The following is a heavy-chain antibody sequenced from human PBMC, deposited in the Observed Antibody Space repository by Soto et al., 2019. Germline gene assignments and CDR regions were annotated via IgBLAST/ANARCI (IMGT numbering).Heavy chain of an antibody. J-gene: IGHJ4*02. Sequence: SVKVSCKTSGFTFSSSAVHWVRQARGHRLQWMGWIDVGSANANYAHMLQERVTISRDMSTSTAYLQWSSLKASDTAMYYCARYTYYHDGPFDYWGQGTLVTVSS. CDR2: IDVGSANA. CDR1: GFTFSSSA. D-gene: IGHD3-22*01. V-gene: IGHV1-58*01. CDR3: ARYTYYHDGPFDY.